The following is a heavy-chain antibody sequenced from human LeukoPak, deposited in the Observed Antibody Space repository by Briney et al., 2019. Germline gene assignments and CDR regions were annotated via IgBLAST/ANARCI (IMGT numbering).Heavy chain of an antibody. Sequence: SETLSLTCSVSGYSISSAYYWGWIRQPPGKGLEWIGTMYHSGSTNYNPSLKSRVTISLDTSKSQFSLKVRYVTAADTAVYYCARGLNDSWTGENYWGQGTLVTVSS. CDR1: GYSISSAYY. CDR3: ARGLNDSWTGENY. J-gene: IGHJ4*02. V-gene: IGHV4-38-2*02. CDR2: MYHSGST. D-gene: IGHD3-3*01.